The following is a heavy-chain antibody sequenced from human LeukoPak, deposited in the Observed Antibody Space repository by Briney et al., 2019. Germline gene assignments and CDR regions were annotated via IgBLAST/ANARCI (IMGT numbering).Heavy chain of an antibody. V-gene: IGHV3-53*01. J-gene: IGHJ4*02. CDR3: ARGRPHGNDY. Sequence: GGSLRLSCAASGFTVSTNYMTWVRQAPGKGLEWVSVIYAAGSTYYADSVKGRFTLSRDNSKNTLYLQMNSLRAEDTAVYYCARGRPHGNDYWGQGTLVTVSS. D-gene: IGHD4-23*01. CDR1: GFTVSTNY. CDR2: IYAAGST.